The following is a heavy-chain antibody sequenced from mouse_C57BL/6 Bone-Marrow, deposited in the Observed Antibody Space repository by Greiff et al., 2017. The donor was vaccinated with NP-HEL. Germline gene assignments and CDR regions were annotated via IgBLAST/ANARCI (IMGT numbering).Heavy chain of an antibody. J-gene: IGHJ3*01. CDR3: ARGAY. CDR1: GYEFSNYW. V-gene: IGHV1-80*01. CDR2: IYPGDGDT. Sequence: VHLVESGAELVKPGASVKISCKASGYEFSNYWMNWVKQRPGKGLEWIGQIYPGDGDTNYNGKFKDKATLTADKSSSTAYKQLSRLTSEDSAVYFCARGAYWGQGTLVTVSA.